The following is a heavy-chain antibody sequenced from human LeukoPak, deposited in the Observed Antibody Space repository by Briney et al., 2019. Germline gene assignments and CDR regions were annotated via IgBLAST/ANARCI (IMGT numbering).Heavy chain of an antibody. CDR1: GFNFDDYA. V-gene: IGHV3-9*03. Sequence: PGRSLRLSCAAPGFNFDDYAMHWVRQAPGKGLEWVSGINWNSGSIGYADSVKGRFTISRDNAKNSLFLQMNSLRAEDMALYYCARADGDFGRGIDYWGQGTLVTVSS. CDR2: INWNSGSI. CDR3: ARADGDFGRGIDY. D-gene: IGHD4-17*01. J-gene: IGHJ4*02.